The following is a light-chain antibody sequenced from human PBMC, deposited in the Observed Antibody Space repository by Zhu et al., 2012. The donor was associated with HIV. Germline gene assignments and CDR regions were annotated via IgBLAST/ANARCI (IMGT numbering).Light chain of an antibody. CDR2: KAS. J-gene: IGKJ1*01. Sequence: IQMTQSPSTLSASVGDRVTITCRASESISSWLAWYQQKPGKALKLLIYKASTLQTGVPSRFSGSGSGTEFTLTISSLQPDDFATYYCQQSKSYRTFGQGTKVEIK. CDR1: ESISSW. CDR3: QQSKSYRT. V-gene: IGKV1-5*03.